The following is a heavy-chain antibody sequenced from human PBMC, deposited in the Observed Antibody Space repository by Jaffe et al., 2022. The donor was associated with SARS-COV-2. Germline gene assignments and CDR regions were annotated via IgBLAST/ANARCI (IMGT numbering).Heavy chain of an antibody. D-gene: IGHD2-2*01. J-gene: IGHJ5*02. CDR2: IKQDGGEK. CDR1: GFTFSSHW. V-gene: IGHV3-7*01. CDR3: ARGSPHETKLVPAAA. Sequence: EVQLVESGGGLVQPGGSLRLSCAASGFTFSSHWMSWLRQAPGKGLEWVANIKQDGGEKSYVDSVKGRFTISRDNAKNSLYLQMNSLRAEDTAVYYCARGSPHETKLVPAAAWGQGTLVTVS.